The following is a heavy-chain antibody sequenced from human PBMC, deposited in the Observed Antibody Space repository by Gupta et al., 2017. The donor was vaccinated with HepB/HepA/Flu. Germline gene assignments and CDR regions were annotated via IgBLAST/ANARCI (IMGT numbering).Heavy chain of an antibody. CDR1: GGSISSYY. D-gene: IGHD5-12*01. J-gene: IGHJ4*02. CDR3: ARGYSGYDVFFDY. Sequence: QVQLQESGPGLVKPPETLSLTCTASGGSISSYYWSWIRQPPGKGLEWIGYIYYSGSTNYNPPLKSRVTISVDTSKNQFSLKLSSVTAADTAVYYCARGYSGYDVFFDYWGREPWSPSPQ. V-gene: IGHV4-59*08. CDR2: IYYSGST.